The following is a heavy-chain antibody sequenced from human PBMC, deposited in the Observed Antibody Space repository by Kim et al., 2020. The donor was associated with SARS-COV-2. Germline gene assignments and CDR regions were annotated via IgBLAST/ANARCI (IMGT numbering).Heavy chain of an antibody. D-gene: IGHD2-2*01. V-gene: IGHV5-51*01. CDR3: ARLRLVPAATSRPPYYFDS. CDR2: IYPGDSDT. CDR1: GYSFTSYW. Sequence: GESLKISCKGSGYSFTSYWIGWVRQMPGKGLEWMGIIYPGDSDTRYSPSFQGQVTISADKSISTAYLQWSSLKASNTAMYYCARLRLVPAATSRPPYYFDSWGQGTLVTVSS. J-gene: IGHJ4*02.